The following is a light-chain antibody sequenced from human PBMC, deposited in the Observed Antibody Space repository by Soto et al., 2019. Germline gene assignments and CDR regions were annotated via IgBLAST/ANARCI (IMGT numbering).Light chain of an antibody. CDR2: KVS. Sequence: DVVMTQSPLSLPVALGQPASISCRSSQSLVYSDGYTYLNWFLQRPGQSPRRLIYKVSNRDSGVPDRFSGSGSGTDFTLKISRVEAEDVGVYYCMQGSHWPRTFGQGTKVDIK. CDR3: MQGSHWPRT. J-gene: IGKJ1*01. V-gene: IGKV2-30*01. CDR1: QSLVYSDGYTY.